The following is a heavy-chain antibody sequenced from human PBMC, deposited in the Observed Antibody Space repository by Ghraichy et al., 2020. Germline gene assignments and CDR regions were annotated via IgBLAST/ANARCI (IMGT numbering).Heavy chain of an antibody. Sequence: GGSLRLSCAASGFTFSTSWMSWVRQAPGKGLEWVANIKQDGSEKYYVDSVKGRFTISRDNTKNSLYLQMDSLRVEDTAVYYCARAQGVVTIDLWGQGALVTVAS. J-gene: IGHJ5*02. D-gene: IGHD5-12*01. CDR3: ARAQGVVTIDL. CDR1: GFTFSTSW. CDR2: IKQDGSEK. V-gene: IGHV3-7*03.